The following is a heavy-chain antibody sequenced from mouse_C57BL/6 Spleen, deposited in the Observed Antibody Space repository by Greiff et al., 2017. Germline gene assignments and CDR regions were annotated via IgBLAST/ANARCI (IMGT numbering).Heavy chain of an antibody. V-gene: IGHV1-52*01. CDR3: ARRRDYCGVNYFDV. CDR2: IDPSDSET. Sequence: QVQLQQPGAELVRPGSSVTLSCKASGYTFTSYWMHWVKQRPIQGLEWIGNIDPSDSETHYNQKFKDKATLTVDKSSSTAYRQLSSLTSEDSAVYYCARRRDYCGVNYFDVWGTGTTVTVSS. J-gene: IGHJ1*03. D-gene: IGHD1-1*01. CDR1: GYTFTSYW.